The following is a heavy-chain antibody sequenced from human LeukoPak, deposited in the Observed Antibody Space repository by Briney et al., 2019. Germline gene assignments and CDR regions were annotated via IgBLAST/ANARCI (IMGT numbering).Heavy chain of an antibody. D-gene: IGHD3-16*01. CDR2: ISGSGDST. V-gene: IGHV3-23*01. Sequence: GGSLRLSCAAFGFTFSSYAMSWVRQAPGKGLEWVSAISGSGDSTYYADSVKGRFTTSRDTSDNTLYLQMKSLRAEDTAVYYCAKDIYTIDAFDIWGQGTMVTVSS. CDR3: AKDIYTIDAFDI. J-gene: IGHJ3*02. CDR1: GFTFSSYA.